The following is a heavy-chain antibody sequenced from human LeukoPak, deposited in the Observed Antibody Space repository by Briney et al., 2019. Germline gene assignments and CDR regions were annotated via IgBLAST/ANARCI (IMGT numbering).Heavy chain of an antibody. Sequence: PGGSLRLSCAASGFTFNNYDMNWVRQAPGKGLEWVSVISANGDDTKYADSVKGRFTSSRDNSRNRLYLQMSSLRAEDTAVYYCAKDGPSRPYDYWGQGTQVTVSS. V-gene: IGHV3-23*01. CDR3: AKDGPSRPYDY. D-gene: IGHD2-2*01. CDR2: ISANGDDT. CDR1: GFTFNNYD. J-gene: IGHJ4*02.